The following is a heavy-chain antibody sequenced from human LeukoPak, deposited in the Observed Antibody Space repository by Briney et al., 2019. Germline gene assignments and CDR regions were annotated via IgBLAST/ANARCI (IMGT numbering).Heavy chain of an antibody. J-gene: IGHJ5*02. CDR2: IYYSGST. D-gene: IGHD3-10*01. CDR1: GGSISSSSYY. V-gene: IGHV4-39*07. Sequence: YPSETLSLTCTVSGGSISSSSYYWGWIRQPPGKGLEWIGSIYYSGSTYYNPSLKSRVTISVDTSKNQFSLKLSSVTAADTAVYYCARDLSYYGSGHNWFDPWGQGTLVTVSS. CDR3: ARDLSYYGSGHNWFDP.